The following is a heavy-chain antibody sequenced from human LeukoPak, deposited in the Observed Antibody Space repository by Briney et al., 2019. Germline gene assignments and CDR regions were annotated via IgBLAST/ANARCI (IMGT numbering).Heavy chain of an antibody. CDR3: ARDQRVTGRPDIDY. V-gene: IGHV3-74*03. CDR1: GFTFRNHW. CDR2: ISSDGSST. D-gene: IGHD6-6*01. J-gene: IGHJ4*02. Sequence: GGSLRLSCAASGFTFRNHWMHWVRQTPGRGLVWVSRISSDGSSTTYADSVKGRFTISRDNAKNTLYLQMNNLRAEDTAMYYCARDQRVTGRPDIDYWGQGTLVIVSS.